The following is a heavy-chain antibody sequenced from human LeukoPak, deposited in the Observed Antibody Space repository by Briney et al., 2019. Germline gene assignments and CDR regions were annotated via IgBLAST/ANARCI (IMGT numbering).Heavy chain of an antibody. D-gene: IGHD1-26*01. CDR1: GGSISSSFYY. V-gene: IGHV4-39*01. CDR3: ARGQGATVPEVGKTWFNP. J-gene: IGHJ5*02. Sequence: PSESLSLTCTVSGGSISSSFYYWGWIRQPPGKGLEWIRSINYSGSTYYNSSLKSRVTISVDTSKNQFSLKLSSVTAADTAVYYCARGQGATVPEVGKTWFNPCGEGTRVIVSS. CDR2: INYSGST.